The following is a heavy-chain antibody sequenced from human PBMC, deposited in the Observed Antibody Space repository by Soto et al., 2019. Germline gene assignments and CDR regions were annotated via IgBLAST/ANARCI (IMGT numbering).Heavy chain of an antibody. V-gene: IGHV3-23*01. CDR1: GFTFSSYA. J-gene: IGHJ5*02. CDR2: ISGSGGST. CDR3: AKEGPGIVVVAATRWFDP. D-gene: IGHD2-15*01. Sequence: VGSLRLSCAASGFTFSSYAMSWVRQAPGKGLEWVSAISGSGGSTYYADSVKGRFTISRDNSKNTLYLQMNSLRAEDTAVYYCAKEGPGIVVVAATRWFDPWGQGTLVTVSS.